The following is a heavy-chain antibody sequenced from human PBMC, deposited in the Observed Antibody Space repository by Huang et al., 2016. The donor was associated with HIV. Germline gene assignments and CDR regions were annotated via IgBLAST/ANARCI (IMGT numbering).Heavy chain of an antibody. Sequence: QITLKESGPTLVKPTQTLTLTCSFSGFSLNTGEVGVGWIRQPPGKALEWLALIYWDDDKRYSPSLKSRRTITKDTSKNQGVLTMTNMDPVDTATYYCAHGAYDTSGYFFRLRFDYWGRGTLVTVSS. CDR1: GFSLNTGEVG. J-gene: IGHJ4*02. CDR3: AHGAYDTSGYFFRLRFDY. D-gene: IGHD3-22*01. CDR2: IYWDDDK. V-gene: IGHV2-5*02.